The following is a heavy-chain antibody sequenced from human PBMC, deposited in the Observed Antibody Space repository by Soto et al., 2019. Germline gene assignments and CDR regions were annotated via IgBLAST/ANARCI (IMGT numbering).Heavy chain of an antibody. V-gene: IGHV2-5*02. J-gene: IGHJ4*02. Sequence: QITLNESGPTQVNPRQTLTLTCTFSGFSLTTSGVGVGWIRQSPGKAPEWLALIYWDYDKRYSPSLKSRLTTTQDTSKDQWLLTRADLDPEDTCTYYCAHRVIRTVFGLLTTTAIYFDSWGKGTPVAVSS. D-gene: IGHD3-3*01. CDR3: AHRVIRTVFGLLTTTAIYFDS. CDR2: IYWDYDK. CDR1: GFSLTTSGVG.